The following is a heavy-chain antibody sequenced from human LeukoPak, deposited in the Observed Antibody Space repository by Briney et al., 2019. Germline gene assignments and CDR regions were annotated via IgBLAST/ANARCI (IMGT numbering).Heavy chain of an antibody. D-gene: IGHD6-13*01. CDR2: IYTSGST. CDR3: AKENKKNRIAAAGTTLGY. Sequence: PSETLSLTCTVSGGPISSGSYYWSWIRQPAGKGLEWIGRIYTSGSTNYNPSLKSRVTISMDTSKNQFSLKLSSVTAADTAVYYWAKENKKNRIAAAGTTLGYWGQGTLVTVSS. V-gene: IGHV4-61*02. J-gene: IGHJ4*02. CDR1: GGPISSGSYY.